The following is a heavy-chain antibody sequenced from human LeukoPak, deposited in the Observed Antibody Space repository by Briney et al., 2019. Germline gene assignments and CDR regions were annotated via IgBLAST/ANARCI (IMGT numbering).Heavy chain of an antibody. Sequence: SQTLSLTCAISGDSVSSNSAAWNWIRQSPSRGLEWLGRTFYRSRWYNDYAVSVTGRIIINPDTAKNHFSLQLNSVTPEDTAVYYCARGRGDVFDIWGQETMVTVSS. CDR1: GDSVSSNSAA. CDR2: TFYRSRWYN. D-gene: IGHD4-17*01. CDR3: ARGRGDVFDI. J-gene: IGHJ3*02. V-gene: IGHV6-1*01.